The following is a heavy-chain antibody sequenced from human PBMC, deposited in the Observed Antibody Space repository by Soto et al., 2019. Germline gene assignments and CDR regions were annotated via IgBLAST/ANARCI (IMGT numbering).Heavy chain of an antibody. CDR3: ARDSPSGSVFSGYDAIDY. D-gene: IGHD5-12*01. CDR1: GDSITSYN. Sequence: PSETLSLTCTVSGDSITSYNWNWLRQPPGKALEWIGYVYSSGSTNYNPSLKSRVTISVDTSRNQFSLKVNSVTAADTAVYYCARDSPSGSVFSGYDAIDYWGQGTLGTVSS. V-gene: IGHV4-59*01. CDR2: VYSSGST. J-gene: IGHJ4*02.